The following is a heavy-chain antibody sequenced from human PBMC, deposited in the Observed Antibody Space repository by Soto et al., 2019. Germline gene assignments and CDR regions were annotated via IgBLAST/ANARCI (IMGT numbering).Heavy chain of an antibody. D-gene: IGHD3-22*01. V-gene: IGHV3-9*01. Sequence: PGGSLRLSCAASGFTFSTFDMTWVRQAPGKGLEWVSRINWNSNNICYSDSVKGRFTISRDNAKNFLFLQMNSLRAEDTAFYFFAKGSIFSYESSGSPYYFDYWGQGALVTVSS. CDR3: AKGSIFSYESSGSPYYFDY. CDR2: INWNSNNI. J-gene: IGHJ4*02. CDR1: GFTFSTFD.